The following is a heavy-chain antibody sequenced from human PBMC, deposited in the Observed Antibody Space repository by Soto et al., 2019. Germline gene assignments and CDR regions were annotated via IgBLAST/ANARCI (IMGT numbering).Heavy chain of an antibody. Sequence: QVQLVESGGGVVQPGRSLRLSCAASGFTFSSYGMHWVRQAPGDGLEWVAVIWYNGNNEYYADSVKGRFTVSRDNSKNALYLQMTSLIAEDTAVYYCARDKTPGYSSSWLLEYWGQGTLVTVSS. CDR1: GFTFSSYG. CDR3: ARDKTPGYSSSWLLEY. J-gene: IGHJ4*02. D-gene: IGHD6-13*01. V-gene: IGHV3-33*01. CDR2: IWYNGNNE.